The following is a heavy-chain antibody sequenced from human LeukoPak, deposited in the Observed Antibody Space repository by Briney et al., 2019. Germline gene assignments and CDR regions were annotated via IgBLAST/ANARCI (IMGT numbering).Heavy chain of an antibody. V-gene: IGHV3-74*01. J-gene: IGHJ6*02. CDR3: ARDLNIRSYFYYYYGMDV. D-gene: IGHD2/OR15-2a*01. CDR2: INSDGSST. CDR1: GFTFSSYW. Sequence: PGGSLRLSCAASGFTFSSYWVHWVRQAPGKGLVWVSRINSDGSSTSYADSVKGRFTISRDNAKNTLYLQMNSLRAEDTAVYYCARDLNIRSYFYYYYGMDVWGQGTTVTVSS.